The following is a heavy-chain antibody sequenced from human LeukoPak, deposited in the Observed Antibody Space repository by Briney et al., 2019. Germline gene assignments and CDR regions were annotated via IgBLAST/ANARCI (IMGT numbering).Heavy chain of an antibody. CDR3: ARSRSGYSYDHAAFEI. D-gene: IGHD5-18*01. Sequence: SETLPLTCTVSGDSISTYYWSWIRQPPGKGLEWIAYIDYRGSTTYNPSLRSRVTISVDTSRNRFSLKLYSVTAADTAVYYCARSRSGYSYDHAAFEIWGQGTMVTVSS. J-gene: IGHJ3*02. V-gene: IGHV4-59*01. CDR1: GDSISTYY. CDR2: IDYRGST.